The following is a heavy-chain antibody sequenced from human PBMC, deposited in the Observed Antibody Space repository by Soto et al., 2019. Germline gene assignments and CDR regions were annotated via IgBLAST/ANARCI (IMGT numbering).Heavy chain of an antibody. D-gene: IGHD1-1*01. J-gene: IGHJ6*02. CDR2: INPSGGST. V-gene: IGHV1-46*03. Sequence: ASVKVSCKASGYTFSSYYMYWVRQAPGQGLERMGIINPSGGSTSYAQKFQGRVTMTRDTSTSTVYMELSSLRSEDTAVYYCARDLNPQNSNDADYYYYGMDVWGQGTTVTAP. CDR3: ARDLNPQNSNDADYYYYGMDV. CDR1: GYTFSSYY.